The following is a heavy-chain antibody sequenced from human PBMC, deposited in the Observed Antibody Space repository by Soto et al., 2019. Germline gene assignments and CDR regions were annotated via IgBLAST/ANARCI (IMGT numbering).Heavy chain of an antibody. V-gene: IGHV1-3*01. CDR3: ASSPQSLFYYGSGQDWFDP. Sequence: QVQLVQSGAEVKKPGASVKVSCKASGYTFTNYAMHWVRQAPGQRLEWMGWINAGNGNTKYSQKFQGRVTITRDTSASTAYVELSSLRAEDTAVYCCASSPQSLFYYGSGQDWFDPWGQGTLVTVSS. CDR2: INAGNGNT. CDR1: GYTFTNYA. D-gene: IGHD3-10*01. J-gene: IGHJ5*02.